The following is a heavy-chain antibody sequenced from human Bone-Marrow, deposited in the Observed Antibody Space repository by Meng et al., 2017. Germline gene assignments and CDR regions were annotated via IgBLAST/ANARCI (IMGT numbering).Heavy chain of an antibody. CDR3: ARGCRVSGKYYFDY. J-gene: IGHJ4*02. CDR1: GFTFGDYA. V-gene: IGHV3-49*03. Sequence: GESLKISCTASGFTFGDYAMSWFRQAPGQGLEWVSFIRSKAYSGTADYAAAVKGIFTISRDDSKSIAYLQMNSLKTEDTAVYYCARGCRVSGKYYFDYWGQGTLVTVSS. D-gene: IGHD3-16*01. CDR2: IRSKAYSGTA.